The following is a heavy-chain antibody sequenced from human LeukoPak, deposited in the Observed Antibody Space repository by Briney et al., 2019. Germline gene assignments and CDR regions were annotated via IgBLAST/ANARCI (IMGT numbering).Heavy chain of an antibody. CDR1: GFTFSSYW. CDR3: ARDFDAPSNY. Sequence: GGSLRLSCAASGFTFSSYWIHWVRQAPGKGLVWVSRINGDGSNTEYADSVKGRFTISRDNAKNTLYLLMNSLRADDTALYYCARDFDAPSNYWGQGTLVTVSS. CDR2: INGDGSNT. V-gene: IGHV3-74*03. J-gene: IGHJ4*02. D-gene: IGHD3-9*01.